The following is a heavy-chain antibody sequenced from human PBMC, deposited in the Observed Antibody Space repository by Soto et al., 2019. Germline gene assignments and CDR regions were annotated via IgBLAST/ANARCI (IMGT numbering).Heavy chain of an antibody. CDR3: VKVRGGFYTYYFDY. V-gene: IGHV3-23*01. D-gene: IGHD3-10*01. CDR2: ISGSGVST. J-gene: IGHJ4*02. Sequence: EVPLLESGGGLEQPGGSLRLSCAASGFIFSSYAMNWVRQTPGKGLEWVSGISGSGVSTYYADSVKGRFSISRDNSKNTLYLQMNSLRDEDTATYYCVKVRGGFYTYYFDYWGQGTLVTVSS. CDR1: GFIFSSYA.